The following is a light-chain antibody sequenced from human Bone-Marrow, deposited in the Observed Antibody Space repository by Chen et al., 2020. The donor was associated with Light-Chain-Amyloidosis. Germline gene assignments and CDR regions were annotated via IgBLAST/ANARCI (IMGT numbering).Light chain of an antibody. CDR3: QSADSSGTYEVI. CDR1: DLPTKY. Sequence: SYELTQPPPVLVSSGQTARITCSGDDLPTKYAYWYQQKPGQAPVLVIHRDTERPSGISERFSGSSSGTTATLTISGVQAEDEADYHCQSADSSGTYEVIFGGGTKLTVL. CDR2: RDT. J-gene: IGLJ2*01. V-gene: IGLV3-25*03.